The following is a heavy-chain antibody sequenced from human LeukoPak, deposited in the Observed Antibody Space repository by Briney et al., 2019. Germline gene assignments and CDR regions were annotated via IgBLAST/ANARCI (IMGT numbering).Heavy chain of an antibody. CDR1: GYTFTSHA. D-gene: IGHD6-19*01. CDR3: ARSAALSSTSGWYINSWLDP. CDR2: IDAGNANT. V-gene: IGHV1-3*01. J-gene: IGHJ5*02. Sequence: ASVKVSCKASGYTFTSHAMHWVRQAPGQSLEWMGWIDAGNANTRYSQKFQGRVTIIRDTSASTVYMEPSSLRSEDTAVYYCARSAALSSTSGWYINSWLDPWGQGTLVTVSS.